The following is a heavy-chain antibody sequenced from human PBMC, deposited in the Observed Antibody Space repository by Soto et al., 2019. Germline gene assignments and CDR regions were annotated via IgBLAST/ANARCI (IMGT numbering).Heavy chain of an antibody. D-gene: IGHD6-13*01. CDR1: GGSISSSSYY. V-gene: IGHV4-39*02. CDR3: AREVAAAAGTGWFDP. Sequence: QLQLQESGPGLVKPSETLSLTCTVSGGSISSSSYYWGWIRQPPGKGLEWIGSIYYSGSTYYNPSLKSRVTISVDTSKNQFSLKLSSVTAADTAVYYCAREVAAAAGTGWFDPWGQGTLVTVSS. CDR2: IYYSGST. J-gene: IGHJ5*02.